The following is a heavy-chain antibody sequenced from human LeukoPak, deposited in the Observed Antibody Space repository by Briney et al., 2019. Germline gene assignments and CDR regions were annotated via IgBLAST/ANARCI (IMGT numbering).Heavy chain of an antibody. J-gene: IGHJ4*02. CDR1: GDSISFTSYF. Sequence: SETLSLTCTVSGDSISFTSYFWGWIRQPPGKGLEWIGNIYYTGTTHYNPSLKSRVTISIDTSKNQFSLKLSSVTAADMAIYYCARYSSGYYFDDWGQGTLVTVSS. CDR3: ARYSSGYYFDD. CDR2: IYYTGTT. D-gene: IGHD3-22*01. V-gene: IGHV4-39*07.